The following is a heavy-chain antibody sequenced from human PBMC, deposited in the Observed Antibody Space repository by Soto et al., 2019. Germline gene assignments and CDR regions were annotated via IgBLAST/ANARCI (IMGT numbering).Heavy chain of an antibody. Sequence: GVSLKISCKVSGYSSTSYWIGCVSKMPGKGLEWMGIIYPGVSDTRYSPSFQGQVTISADKSISTAYLQWSSLKASDTAMYYCARVGSPTPCFEYWGQGTLVTVSS. D-gene: IGHD1-26*01. V-gene: IGHV5-51*01. CDR2: IYPGVSDT. J-gene: IGHJ4*02. CDR3: ARVGSPTPCFEY. CDR1: GYSSTSYW.